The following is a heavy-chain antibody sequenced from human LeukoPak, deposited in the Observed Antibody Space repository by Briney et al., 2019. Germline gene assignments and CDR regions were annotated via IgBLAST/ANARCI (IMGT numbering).Heavy chain of an antibody. CDR3: ASASHYYMDV. D-gene: IGHD2-2*01. CDR1: GGSISSSDSY. Sequence: SETLSLTCTASGGSISSSDSYWSWIRQPPGKGLELIGSIHYSGNTSYTSSLKSRVTISVDESTNQFSLSLTSVTAADTAVYYCASASHYYMDVWGKGTTFSVS. J-gene: IGHJ6*03. V-gene: IGHV4-39*07. CDR2: IHYSGNT.